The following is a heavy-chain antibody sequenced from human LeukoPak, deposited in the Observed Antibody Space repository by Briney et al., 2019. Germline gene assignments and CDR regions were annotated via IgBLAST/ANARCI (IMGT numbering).Heavy chain of an antibody. CDR2: INHSGST. CDR3: ARASALYRRFDP. CDR1: GFTFSSHS. Sequence: GSLRLSCAASGFTFSSHSMNWVRQAPGKGLEWIGEINHSGSTNYNPSLKSRVTISVDTSKNQFSLKLSSVTAADTAVYYCARASALYRRFDPWGQGTLVTVSS. V-gene: IGHV4-34*01. D-gene: IGHD1-26*01. J-gene: IGHJ5*02.